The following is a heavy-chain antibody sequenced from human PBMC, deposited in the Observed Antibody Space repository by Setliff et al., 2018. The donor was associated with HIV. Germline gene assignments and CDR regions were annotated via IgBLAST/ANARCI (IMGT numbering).Heavy chain of an antibody. CDR2: IYSSGST. Sequence: PSETLSLTCTVSGGSISGHYWSWIRQPPGRGLEWIGYIYSSGSTNFNPPLESRVTISVDTSKNQFSLKLSSVTAADTAVYYCARGRYCSSTSCLYYYYMDVWGKGTTVTVSS. D-gene: IGHD2-2*01. V-gene: IGHV4-4*09. CDR1: GGSISGHY. J-gene: IGHJ6*03. CDR3: ARGRYCSSTSCLYYYYMDV.